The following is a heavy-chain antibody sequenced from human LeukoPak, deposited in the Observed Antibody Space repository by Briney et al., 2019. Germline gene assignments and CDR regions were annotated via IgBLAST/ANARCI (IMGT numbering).Heavy chain of an antibody. CDR3: AKAGDAGYYYYYMDV. CDR2: IWYDGSNK. Sequence: TGGSLRLSCAASGFTFSSYGMHWVRQAPGKGLEWVAVIWYDGSNKYYADSVKGRFTISRDNSKNTLYLQMNSLRAEDTAVYYCAKAGDAGYYYYYMDVWGKGTTVTVSS. CDR1: GFTFSSYG. J-gene: IGHJ6*03. D-gene: IGHD3-10*01. V-gene: IGHV3-30*02.